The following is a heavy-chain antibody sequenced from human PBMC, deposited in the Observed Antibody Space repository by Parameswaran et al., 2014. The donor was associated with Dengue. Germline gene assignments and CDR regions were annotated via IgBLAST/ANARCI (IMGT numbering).Heavy chain of an antibody. CDR3: VKDHLNGDLDY. J-gene: IGHJ4*02. V-gene: IGHV3-64D*08. Sequence: VRQAPGKGLEYVSAISSNGGSTYYADSVKGRFTISRDNSKNTLYLQMSSLRAEDTAVYYCVKDHLNGDLDYWGQGTLVTVSS. D-gene: IGHD4-17*01. CDR2: ISSNGGST.